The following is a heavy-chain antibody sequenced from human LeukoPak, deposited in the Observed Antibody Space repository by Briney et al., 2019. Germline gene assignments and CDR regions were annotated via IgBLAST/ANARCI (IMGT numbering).Heavy chain of an antibody. Sequence: GGSLRLSCAASGFIFRSYGMHWVRQAPGKGLDWVAFIRYDGRNKYYADSVKGRFTISRDNSKNTLYLQMNSLRAEDTAVYYCARGLVGATTRSTFDYWGQGTLVTVSS. J-gene: IGHJ4*02. CDR3: ARGLVGATTRSTFDY. D-gene: IGHD1-26*01. CDR1: GFIFRSYG. CDR2: IRYDGRNK. V-gene: IGHV3-30*02.